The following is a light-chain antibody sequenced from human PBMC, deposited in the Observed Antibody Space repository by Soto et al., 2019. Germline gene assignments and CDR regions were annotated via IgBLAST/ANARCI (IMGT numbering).Light chain of an antibody. J-gene: IGKJ1*01. Sequence: IQMSMSPSTLSGSVGDRVTITCRASQTISSWLAWYQQKPGKAPKLLIYKASTLKSGVPSRFSGSGSGTEFTLTISSLQPDDFATYYCQHYNSYSEAFGQGTKVDIK. V-gene: IGKV1-5*03. CDR2: KAS. CDR3: QHYNSYSEA. CDR1: QTISSW.